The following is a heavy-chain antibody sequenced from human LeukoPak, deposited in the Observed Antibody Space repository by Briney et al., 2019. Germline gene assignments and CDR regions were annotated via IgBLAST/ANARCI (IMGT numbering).Heavy chain of an antibody. CDR2: LSYDGSNK. CDR1: VFTFSSYA. CDR3: ARSAYYYDSRGYHNFYHYGMDV. J-gene: IGHJ6*02. Sequence: GGSLRLSCAASVFTFSSYAMHWVRQAPGKGLEWVAVLSYDGSNKYYADSVKGRFTISRDNSKNTLYLQMNSLRAEDTAVYYCARSAYYYDSRGYHNFYHYGMDVWGQGTTVTVSS. D-gene: IGHD3-22*01. V-gene: IGHV3-30*04.